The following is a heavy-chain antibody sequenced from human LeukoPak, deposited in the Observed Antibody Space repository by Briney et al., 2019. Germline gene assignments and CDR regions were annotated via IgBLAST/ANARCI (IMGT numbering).Heavy chain of an antibody. V-gene: IGHV4-4*07. D-gene: IGHD3-10*01. CDR2: INTSGNT. CDR1: GDSISNYY. CDR3: ARERLGFRVDV. Sequence: SETLSLTCTVSGDSISNYYWPWIRQSAGKGLQWIGRINTSGNTNYNPYLKSRVTMSLDTSKNQFSLNLSSVTAADTAVYYCARERLGFRVDVWGKGTTVTVSS. J-gene: IGHJ6*04.